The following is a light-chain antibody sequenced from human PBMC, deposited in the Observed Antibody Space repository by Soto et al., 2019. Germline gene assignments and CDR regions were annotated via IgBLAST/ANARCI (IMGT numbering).Light chain of an antibody. J-gene: IGKJ1*01. V-gene: IGKV1-39*01. CDR2: AAS. CDR1: QSISSY. Sequence: DVPKTHYPSSLFASVEDRVPITCRPSQSISSYLNWYQQKPGKAPKLLIYAASSLQSGVPSRFSGSGSGTDFTLTISSLQPEDFATYYCRQSYSTPRTFGQGTKVDIK. CDR3: RQSYSTPRT.